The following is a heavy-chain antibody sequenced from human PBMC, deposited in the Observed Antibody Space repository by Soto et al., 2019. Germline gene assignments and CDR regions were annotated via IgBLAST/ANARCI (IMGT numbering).Heavy chain of an antibody. Sequence: GGSLRLSFAASGFTFSSYAMSWVRQAPGKGLEWVSAISGSGGNTYYADSVKGRFTISRDNSKDTLYLQMNSLRADDTAVYYCAKEQWLADFDYWGQGTLVTVSS. CDR3: AKEQWLADFDY. V-gene: IGHV3-23*01. D-gene: IGHD6-19*01. CDR1: GFTFSSYA. J-gene: IGHJ4*02. CDR2: ISGSGGNT.